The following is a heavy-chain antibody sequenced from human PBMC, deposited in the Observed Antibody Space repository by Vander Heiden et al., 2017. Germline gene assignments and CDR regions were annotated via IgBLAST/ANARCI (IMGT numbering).Heavy chain of an antibody. J-gene: IGHJ4*02. CDR2: ISYDGSNK. CDR1: GLTFSSYA. V-gene: IGHV3-30-3*01. CDR3: ARDDY. Sequence: QVQLVESGGGVVQPGRSLRLSCAASGLTFSSYAMHWVRQAPGKGLEWVAVISYDGSNKYYADSVKGRFTISRDNSKNTLYLQMNSLRAEDTAVYYCARDDYWGQGTLVTVSS.